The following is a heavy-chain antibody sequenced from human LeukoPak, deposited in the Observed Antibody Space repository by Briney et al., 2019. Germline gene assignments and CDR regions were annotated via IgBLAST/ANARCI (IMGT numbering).Heavy chain of an antibody. CDR1: GGSIHSSNW. CDR2: IYHSGST. J-gene: IGHJ3*02. CDR3: ARRNVDIVATIPFDAFDI. V-gene: IGHV4-4*02. Sequence: PSGTLSLTCAVSGGSIHSSNWWSWVRQPPGKGLEWIGDIYHSGSTNYNPSLKSRVTISVDKSKNQFSLKLRSVTAADTAVYYCARRNVDIVATIPFDAFDIWGQGTMVTVSS. D-gene: IGHD5-12*01.